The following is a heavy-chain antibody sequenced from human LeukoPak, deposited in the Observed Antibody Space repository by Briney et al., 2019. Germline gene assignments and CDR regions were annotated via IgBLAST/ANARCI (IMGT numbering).Heavy chain of an antibody. J-gene: IGHJ4*02. V-gene: IGHV3-48*03. CDR3: ARARSH. CDR2: TSGSGSTI. D-gene: IGHD1-26*01. CDR1: GCTFSSYE. Sequence: GGSLRLSCSASGCTFSSYEMNWVRQAPGKGLEWVSSTSGSGSTIYYADSVMGRFTISRDNAKNSLYLQMNSLRAEDTAVYYCARARSHWGQGTLVTVSS.